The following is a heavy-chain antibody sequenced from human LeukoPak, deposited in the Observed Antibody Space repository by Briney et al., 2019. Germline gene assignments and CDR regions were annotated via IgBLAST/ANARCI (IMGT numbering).Heavy chain of an antibody. J-gene: IGHJ4*02. D-gene: IGHD3-22*01. Sequence: GSLRLSCAASGFTVSSNYMSWVRQAPGKGLEWVSVIYSGGSTYYADSVKGRFTISRDNSKNTLYLQMNSLRAEDTAVYYCAIRGENDSSGSRTDYWGQGTLVTVPS. CDR1: GFTVSSNY. V-gene: IGHV3-53*01. CDR3: AIRGENDSSGSRTDY. CDR2: IYSGGST.